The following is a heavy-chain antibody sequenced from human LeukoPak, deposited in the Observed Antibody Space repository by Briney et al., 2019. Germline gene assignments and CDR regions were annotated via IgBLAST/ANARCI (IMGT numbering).Heavy chain of an antibody. J-gene: IGHJ4*02. Sequence: ASVKVSCKASGYTFTDFYIHWVRQAPGQGLERMGWISPKWGNSDSAPSFQGRVTLTRDLSTYTVYLELSSLRSDDTAIYYCVRRGDGYIFDYWGQGTLVPVSS. CDR3: VRRGDGYIFDY. V-gene: IGHV1-2*02. CDR2: ISPKWGNS. CDR1: GYTFTDFY. D-gene: IGHD5-24*01.